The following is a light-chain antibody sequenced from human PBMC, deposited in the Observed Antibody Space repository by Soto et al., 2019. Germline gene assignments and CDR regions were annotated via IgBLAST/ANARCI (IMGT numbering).Light chain of an antibody. Sequence: QSVLTQPPSASGTPGQRVTLSCSGSLSNIVSNFIYWYQQLPGSAPKLLLNRNNARPSGFPDRFSGSKSGTSASLAISGLRSEDEADYHCAAWDDSLRGVVFGGGTKLTVL. CDR1: LSNIVSNF. CDR3: AAWDDSLRGVV. J-gene: IGLJ2*01. CDR2: RNN. V-gene: IGLV1-47*01.